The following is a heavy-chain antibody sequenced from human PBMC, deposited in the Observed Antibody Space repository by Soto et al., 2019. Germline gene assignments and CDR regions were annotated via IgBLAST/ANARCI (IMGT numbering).Heavy chain of an antibody. CDR3: AIQGYSSRWYPDY. Sequence: VGSLKTSCHGSGYRFSCLWLGWVRQMPWKGVEWMLIAQPGHSDTRYSPAFQGHGTLPVHESTNTAYLQWSRLRASDIAMYSCAIQGYSSRWYPDYWGQGALVTVSS. J-gene: IGHJ4*02. D-gene: IGHD6-13*01. CDR1: GYRFSCLW. V-gene: IGHV5-51*01. CDR2: AQPGHSDT.